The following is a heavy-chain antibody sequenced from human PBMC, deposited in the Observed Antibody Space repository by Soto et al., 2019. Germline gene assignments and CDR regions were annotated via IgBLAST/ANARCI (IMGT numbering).Heavy chain of an antibody. D-gene: IGHD2-21*01. V-gene: IGHV3-30-3*01. CDR3: AREWGLFPN. J-gene: IGHJ4*02. Sequence: QVQLVESGGGVVQPGRSLRLSCAASGFTFSSYAMHWVRQAPGKGLEWVAVISYDGSNKYYADSVKGRFTISRDNSKNTLYLQMNSLRAEDTAVYYCAREWGLFPNWGQGTLVIVSS. CDR2: ISYDGSNK. CDR1: GFTFSSYA.